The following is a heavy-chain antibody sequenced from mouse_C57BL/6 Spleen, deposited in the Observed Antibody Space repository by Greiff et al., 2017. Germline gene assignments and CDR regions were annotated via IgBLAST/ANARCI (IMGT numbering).Heavy chain of an antibody. D-gene: IGHD1-1*01. V-gene: IGHV5-4*01. J-gene: IGHJ4*01. CDR2: ISDGGSYT. CDR1: GFTFSSYA. CDR3: ARGGYYGSSHYYAMDY. Sequence: EVQLVESGGGLVKPGGSLKLSCAASGFTFSSYAMSWVRQTPEKRLEWVATISDGGSYTYYPDNVKGRFTISRDNAKNNLYLQMSHLKSEDTAMYYCARGGYYGSSHYYAMDYWGQGTSVTVSS.